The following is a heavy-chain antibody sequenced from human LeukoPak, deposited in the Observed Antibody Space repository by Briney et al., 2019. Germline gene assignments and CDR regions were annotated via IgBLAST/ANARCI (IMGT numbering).Heavy chain of an antibody. CDR1: GYTLTELS. CDR3: ATDRGRDDFWSGYYTD. Sequence: GASVKVSCKVSGYTLTELSMHWVRQARGKGLEWMGGFDPEDGETIYAQKFQGRVTMTEDTSTDTAYMELSSLRSEDTAVYYCATDRGRDDFWSGYYTDWGQGTLVTVSS. CDR2: FDPEDGET. D-gene: IGHD3-3*01. J-gene: IGHJ4*02. V-gene: IGHV1-24*01.